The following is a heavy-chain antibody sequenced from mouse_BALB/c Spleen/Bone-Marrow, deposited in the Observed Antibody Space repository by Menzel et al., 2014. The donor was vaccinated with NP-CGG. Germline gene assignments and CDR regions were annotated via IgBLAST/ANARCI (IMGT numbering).Heavy chain of an antibody. Sequence: VQLQQSGPGLVKPSQSLSLTCTVTGYSITSVFAWNWIRQFPGNNLEWMGYISSSGRTSYHPSLKGRISITRVTSKNQFFLQLNSVTTEDTATYYCARSGNFFDYWGQGTTLTVSS. V-gene: IGHV3-2*02. CDR1: GYSITSVFA. CDR3: ARSGNFFDY. J-gene: IGHJ2*01. D-gene: IGHD1-3*01. CDR2: ISSSGRT.